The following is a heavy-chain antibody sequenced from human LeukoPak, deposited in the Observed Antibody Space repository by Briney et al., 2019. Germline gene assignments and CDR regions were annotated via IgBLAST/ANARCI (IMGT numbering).Heavy chain of an antibody. D-gene: IGHD3-16*01. CDR2: ISYDGSNK. V-gene: IGHV3-30*18. Sequence: GRSLRLSRAASGFTFSSYCMHWVRQAPGKGLEWVAVISYDGSNKYYADSVKGRFTISKDNSKNTLYLQMNSLRAEDTAVYYCAKSYDYVWGSFGGWGQGTLVTVSS. CDR3: AKSYDYVWGSFGG. CDR1: GFTFSSYC. J-gene: IGHJ4*02.